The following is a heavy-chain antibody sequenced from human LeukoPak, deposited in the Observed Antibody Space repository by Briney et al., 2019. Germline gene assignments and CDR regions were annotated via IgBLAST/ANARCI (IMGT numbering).Heavy chain of an antibody. Sequence: GGSLRLSCAASGFTFSSYSMNWVRQAPGRGLEWVSSISSSSSYIYYADSVKGRFTISRDNAKNSLYLQMNSLRAEDTAVYYCARVVVVVPAAIKSPGCYYGMDVWGQGTTVTVSS. D-gene: IGHD2-2*02. CDR3: ARVVVVVPAAIKSPGCYYGMDV. V-gene: IGHV3-21*01. CDR2: ISSSSSYI. CDR1: GFTFSSYS. J-gene: IGHJ6*02.